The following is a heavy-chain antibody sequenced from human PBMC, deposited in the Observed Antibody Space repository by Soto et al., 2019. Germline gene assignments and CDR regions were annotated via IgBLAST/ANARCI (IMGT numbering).Heavy chain of an antibody. J-gene: IGHJ4*02. CDR1: GITFNIYA. CDR2: ITGSSSGI. Sequence: PGGSLRLSCAASGITFNIYAMSWVRQAPGKGLEWVSAITGSSSGIYYADSVKGRFTISRDNSKNTVYLDMNSLSAEDTAVYYCARESEDLTSNFDYWGQGTLVTVSS. CDR3: ARESEDLTSNFDY. V-gene: IGHV3-23*01.